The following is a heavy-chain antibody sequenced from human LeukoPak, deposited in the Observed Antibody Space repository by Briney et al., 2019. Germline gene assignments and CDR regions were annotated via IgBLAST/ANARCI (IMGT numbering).Heavy chain of an antibody. J-gene: IGHJ5*02. CDR3: ARLTWPRITMPRVDWFDP. V-gene: IGHV5-51*01. D-gene: IGHD3-10*01. CDR2: IYPGDSDT. CDR1: GYSFTSYW. Sequence: GESLKISCKGSGYSFTSYWIGWVRQMPGKGLEWMGIIYPGDSDTRYSPSFQGQVPISADKSISTAYLQWSSLKASDTAMYYCARLTWPRITMPRVDWFDPWGQGTLVTVSS.